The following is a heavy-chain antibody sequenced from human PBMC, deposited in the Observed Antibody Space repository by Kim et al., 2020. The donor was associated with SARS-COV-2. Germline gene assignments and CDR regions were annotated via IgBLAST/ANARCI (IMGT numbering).Heavy chain of an antibody. CDR3: ARGGHYDSAGYFYVLDY. Sequence: ASVKVSCKASGYTFTSDDINWVRQATGQGPEWMGWMNTKSGNSGFARKFQDRVTMTRDTSISTAYLGLVSLTCEDTAVYYCARGGHYDSAGYFYVLDYWGQGALVTVSS. V-gene: IGHV1-8*01. CDR2: MNTKSGNS. D-gene: IGHD3-22*01. J-gene: IGHJ4*02. CDR1: GYTFTSDD.